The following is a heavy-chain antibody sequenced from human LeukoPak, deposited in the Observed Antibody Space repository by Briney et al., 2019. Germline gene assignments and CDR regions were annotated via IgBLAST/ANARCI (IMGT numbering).Heavy chain of an antibody. Sequence: GGSLRLSCAASGFTFSSYGIHWVRQAPGKGLEWVAVIWYDGSNKFYADSVKGRFTISRDNSKNTLYLQMNSLRAEDTAVYYCASYGDYNYFDYWGQGTLVTVSS. D-gene: IGHD4-17*01. J-gene: IGHJ4*02. CDR1: GFTFSSYG. V-gene: IGHV3-33*01. CDR3: ASYGDYNYFDY. CDR2: IWYDGSNK.